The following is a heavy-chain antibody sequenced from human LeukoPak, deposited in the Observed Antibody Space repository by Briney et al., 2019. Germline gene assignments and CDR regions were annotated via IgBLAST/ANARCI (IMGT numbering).Heavy chain of an antibody. D-gene: IGHD2-2*01. J-gene: IGHJ3*02. Sequence: PGGSLRLSCAASGFTFSSYAMSWVRQAPGKGLEWVSTISGSGGSTYYADSVKGRFTISRDNSKNTLYLQMNSLRAEDTAVYYCSSCRGTSCYSSEAFDIWGQGTMVTVSS. CDR1: GFTFSSYA. CDR2: ISGSGGST. V-gene: IGHV3-23*01. CDR3: SSCRGTSCYSSEAFDI.